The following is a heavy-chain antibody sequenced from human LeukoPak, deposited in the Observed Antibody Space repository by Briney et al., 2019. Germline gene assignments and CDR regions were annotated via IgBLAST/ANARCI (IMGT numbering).Heavy chain of an antibody. CDR3: AKSDTPWGSWYYFDS. J-gene: IGHJ4*02. CDR1: GFTLSSYG. V-gene: IGHV3-30*18. D-gene: IGHD6-13*01. Sequence: PGGSLRLSCVTSGFTLSSYGMHWVRQVPGKGLEWVAVISYDAKSSYHVDSVKGRFTISRDNSKNTLYLQMNSLRVEDTAVYYCAKSDTPWGSWYYFDSWGQGTLVTVSS. CDR2: ISYDAKSS.